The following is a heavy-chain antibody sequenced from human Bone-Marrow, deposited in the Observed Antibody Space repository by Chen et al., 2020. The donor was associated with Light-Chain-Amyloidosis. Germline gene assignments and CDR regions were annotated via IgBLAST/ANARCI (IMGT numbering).Heavy chain of an antibody. CDR1: GFIVSNNY. D-gene: IGHD3-16*01. CDR3: ARGGD. V-gene: IGHV3-53*04. J-gene: IGHJ4*02. Sequence: EVQLVESGGGLVQPGGSLGLSGAASGFIVSNNYMNWVRQAPGKGLEWFPVIYRGGSPYYADSVTALFPISRHNSKTTLYLQMNSLRVENTAVYYFARGGDWAQGTLVTVSS. CDR2: IYRGGSP.